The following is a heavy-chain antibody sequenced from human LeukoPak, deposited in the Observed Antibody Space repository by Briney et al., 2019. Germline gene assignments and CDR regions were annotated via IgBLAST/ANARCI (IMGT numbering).Heavy chain of an antibody. V-gene: IGHV3-23*01. CDR3: AKVAGSSGYYPDF. CDR2: ISANGRST. J-gene: IGHJ4*02. CDR1: GFTFTSYA. Sequence: GGSLRLSCVASGFTFTSYAMSWVCQAPGTGLEWISAISANGRSTYHADSVKGRFTISRDISKNTLYLQMNSLRAEDTAVYYCAKVAGSSGYYPDFWGQGTLVTVSS. D-gene: IGHD3-22*01.